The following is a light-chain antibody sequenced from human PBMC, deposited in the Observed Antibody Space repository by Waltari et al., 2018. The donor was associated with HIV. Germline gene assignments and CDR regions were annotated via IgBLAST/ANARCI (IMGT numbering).Light chain of an antibody. CDR3: QQYGNSPPWT. J-gene: IGKJ1*01. Sequence: EIVMTQSPATLSVSPGERATLSCRAIQSVSSNLAWYQQKPGQAPRLLIYGASTRATGIPARFSGSGSGTEVTLTISSLEPEDFAVYFCQQYGNSPPWTFGQGTRVEVK. CDR2: GAS. V-gene: IGKV3-15*01. CDR1: QSVSSN.